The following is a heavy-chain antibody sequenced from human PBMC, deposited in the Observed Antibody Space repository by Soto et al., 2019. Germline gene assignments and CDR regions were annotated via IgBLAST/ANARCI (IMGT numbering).Heavy chain of an antibody. CDR3: ASGPREEVLTGYYKGAHAFDI. D-gene: IGHD3-9*01. J-gene: IGHJ3*02. CDR2: IIPIFGTA. Sequence: QVQLVQSGAEVKKPGSSVKVSCKASGGTFSSYAISRVRQAPGQGLEWMGGIIPIFGTANYAQKFQGRVTITADESTSTAYMELSSLRSEDTAVYYCASGPREEVLTGYYKGAHAFDIWGQGTMVTVSS. V-gene: IGHV1-69*01. CDR1: GGTFSSYA.